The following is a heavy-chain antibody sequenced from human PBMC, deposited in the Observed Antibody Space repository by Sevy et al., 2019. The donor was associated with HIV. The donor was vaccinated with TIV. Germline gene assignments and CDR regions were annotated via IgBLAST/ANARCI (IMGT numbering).Heavy chain of an antibody. V-gene: IGHV3-30*18. D-gene: IGHD3-9*01. J-gene: IGHJ4*02. CDR3: AKDGYDILTGFEPWNFDY. CDR2: ISYDGTIK. CDR1: GFTFGSYG. Sequence: GGSLRLSCAASGFTFGSYGMHWVRQAPGKGLEWVAVISYDGTIKSYADSVRGRFSISRDNADSTLYLLMDSLRAEDTAVYYCAKDGYDILTGFEPWNFDYWGQGTLVTVSS.